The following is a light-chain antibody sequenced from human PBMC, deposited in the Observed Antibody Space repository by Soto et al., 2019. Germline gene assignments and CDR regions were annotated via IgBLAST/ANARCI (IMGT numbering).Light chain of an antibody. CDR3: AAWDDSLNGVL. CDR1: SSNIGSNT. V-gene: IGLV1-44*01. J-gene: IGLJ2*01. CDR2: SNN. Sequence: QAVVTQPPSASGTPGQRVTISCSGSSSNIGSNTVHWYQQLPGTAPKLLIYSNNQWPSGVPDRFSGSKSGTSASLAVSGLQSEDEADYYCAAWDDSLNGVLFGGGTKLTVL.